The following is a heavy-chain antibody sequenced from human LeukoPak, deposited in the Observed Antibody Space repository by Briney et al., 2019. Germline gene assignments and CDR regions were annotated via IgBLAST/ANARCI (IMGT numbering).Heavy chain of an antibody. D-gene: IGHD5-12*01. CDR2: IKQDGSEK. CDR1: GFTFSHSA. V-gene: IGHV3-7*01. J-gene: IGHJ4*02. CDR3: ARDSAAGYSGYALFLS. Sequence: PGGSLRLSCAASGFTFSHSAMSWVRQAPGKGLEWVANIKQDGSEKYYVDSVKGRFTISRDNAKNSLYLQMNSLRAEDTAVYYCARDSAAGYSGYALFLSWGQGTLVTVSS.